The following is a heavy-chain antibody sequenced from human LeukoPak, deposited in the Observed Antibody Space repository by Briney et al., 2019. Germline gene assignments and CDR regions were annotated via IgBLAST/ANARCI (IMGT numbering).Heavy chain of an antibody. CDR1: GFTVSSNY. CDR3: ARFYGSGSHFFDY. J-gene: IGHJ4*02. D-gene: IGHD3-10*01. Sequence: GGPLRLSCAASGFTVSSNYMGWVRQAPGKGLEWVSVIYSGGSTNYADSVKGRFTISRDNSKDTLYLQMNSLRAEDTAVYYCARFYGSGSHFFDYWGQGTLVTVSS. V-gene: IGHV3-53*01. CDR2: IYSGGST.